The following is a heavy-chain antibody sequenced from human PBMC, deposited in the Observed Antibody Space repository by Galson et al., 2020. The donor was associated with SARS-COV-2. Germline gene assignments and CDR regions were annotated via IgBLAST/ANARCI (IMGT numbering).Heavy chain of an antibody. Sequence: ETSETLSLTCTVSGGSISSSSYYWGWIRQPPGKGLEWIGSIYSSGSTYYNPSLKSRVTISVDTSKNQFSLKLSSVTAADTAVYYCARTASDYDFWSGYPLYYFDYWGQGTLVTVSS. V-gene: IGHV4-39*01. D-gene: IGHD3-3*01. CDR3: ARTASDYDFWSGYPLYYFDY. CDR1: GGSISSSSYY. CDR2: IYSSGST. J-gene: IGHJ4*02.